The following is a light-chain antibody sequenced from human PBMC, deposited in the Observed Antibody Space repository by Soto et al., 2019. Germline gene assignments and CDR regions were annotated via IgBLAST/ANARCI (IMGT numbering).Light chain of an antibody. CDR1: QDISNY. Sequence: DIQITQSPSSLSASVGDRLTLTCQPSQDISNYLNWYRQKPGKAPKLLIYDASSLESGVPSRFSGSGSGTEFTLTISSLQPDDFATYYCQQYNSYSRTFGQGTKVDIK. CDR2: DAS. J-gene: IGKJ1*01. CDR3: QQYNSYSRT. V-gene: IGKV1-5*01.